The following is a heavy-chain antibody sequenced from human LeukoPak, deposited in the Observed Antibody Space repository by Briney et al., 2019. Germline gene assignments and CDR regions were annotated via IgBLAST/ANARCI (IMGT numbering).Heavy chain of an antibody. J-gene: IGHJ4*02. CDR2: IKEDGGEK. CDR1: GFTFSSYW. D-gene: IGHD6-19*01. V-gene: IGHV3-7*05. Sequence: GGSLRLSCIASGFTFSSYWMSWVRQAPGGGLEWVANIKEDGGEKYYVDSVKGRFAISRDNAKISLYLQMNSLRAEDTAVYYCASQFWWAAVAGTTLDYWGQGTLVTVSS. CDR3: ASQFWWAAVAGTTLDY.